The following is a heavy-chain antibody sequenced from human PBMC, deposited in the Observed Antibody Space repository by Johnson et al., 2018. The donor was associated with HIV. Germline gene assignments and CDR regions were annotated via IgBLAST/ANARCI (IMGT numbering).Heavy chain of an antibody. CDR2: IKQDGSEK. V-gene: IGHV3-7*01. CDR1: GFTFSSYW. CDR3: VRACRDGYTCDAFDI. Sequence: VQLVESGGGLVQPGGSLRLSCAASGFTFSSYWMSWVRQAPGKGLEWVANIKQDGSEKYYVDSVKGRFTISRDNAKNYLYLQMNRLRAEDTAVYYCVRACRDGYTCDAFDIWGQGTMVTVSS. J-gene: IGHJ3*02. D-gene: IGHD5-24*01.